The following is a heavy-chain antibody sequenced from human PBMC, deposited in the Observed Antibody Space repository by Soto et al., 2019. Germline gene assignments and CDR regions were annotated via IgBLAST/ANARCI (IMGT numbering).Heavy chain of an antibody. V-gene: IGHV3-21*01. D-gene: IGHD4-4*01. CDR2: ISSSSSYI. CDR3: ARDGPLITSSYSNYGLGEVVAAITEKGHYYYYYGMDV. J-gene: IGHJ6*02. Sequence: GGSLRLSCAASGFTFSSYSMNWVRQAPGKGLEWVSSISSSSSYIYYADSVKGRFTISRDNAKNSLYLQMNSLRAEDTAVYYCARDGPLITSSYSNYGLGEVVAAITEKGHYYYYYGMDVWGQGTTVTVSS. CDR1: GFTFSSYS.